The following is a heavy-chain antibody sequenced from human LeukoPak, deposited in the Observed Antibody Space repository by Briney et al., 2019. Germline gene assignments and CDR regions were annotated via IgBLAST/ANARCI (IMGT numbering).Heavy chain of an antibody. V-gene: IGHV1-69*06. Sequence: SSVTVTLKSSGGTFSIYAINWVRQAPGQGLEWMGGIIPIFGTANYAQKFQGRVTITADKSTSTAYMELSSLRSDDTAVYYCARDQRSTSWYNEYWGQGTLVTVSS. CDR1: GGTFSIYA. J-gene: IGHJ4*02. CDR3: ARDQRSTSWYNEY. D-gene: IGHD6-13*01. CDR2: IIPIFGTA.